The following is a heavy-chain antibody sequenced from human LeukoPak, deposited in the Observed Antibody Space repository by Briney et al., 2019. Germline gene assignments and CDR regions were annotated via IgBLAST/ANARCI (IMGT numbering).Heavy chain of an antibody. CDR2: MNPNSGNT. CDR3: ASDSNLTTDAYYYLDV. CDR1: RYSFTSSD. Sequence: ASVKDSCKHSRYSFTSSDIYSVPQATGQGLEWMGWMNPNSGNTSYAQKFQGRVTMTKNTSITTAYMELRTLRAEDTPVYYCASDSNLTTDAYYYLDVWGKGTTVTVSS. J-gene: IGHJ6*03. D-gene: IGHD4-11*01. V-gene: IGHV1-8*01.